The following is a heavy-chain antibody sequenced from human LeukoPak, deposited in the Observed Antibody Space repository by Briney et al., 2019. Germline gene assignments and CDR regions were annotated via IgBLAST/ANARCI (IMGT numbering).Heavy chain of an antibody. CDR1: SGSISSYY. CDR2: INHSGST. V-gene: IGHV4-34*01. CDR3: ARAKLGAMDV. J-gene: IGHJ6*02. D-gene: IGHD7-27*01. Sequence: SETLSLTCTVSSGSISSYYWSWIRQPPGKGLEWIGEINHSGSTNYNPSLKSRVTISVDRSKNQFSLKLSSVTAADTAVYYCARAKLGAMDVWGQGTTVTVSS.